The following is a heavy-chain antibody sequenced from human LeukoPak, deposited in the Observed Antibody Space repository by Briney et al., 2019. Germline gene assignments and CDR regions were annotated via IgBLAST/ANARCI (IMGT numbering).Heavy chain of an antibody. J-gene: IGHJ4*02. Sequence: PGGSLRLSCAASGFTFSSYWMNWVRQAPGKGLEWVANIEQDGSKKYYVDSVKGRFTISRDNAKNSLYLQMNCLRADDTAVYYCARDLSAKDDYWGQGTLVTVSS. CDR3: ARDLSAKDDY. CDR2: IEQDGSKK. V-gene: IGHV3-7*01. CDR1: GFTFSSYW.